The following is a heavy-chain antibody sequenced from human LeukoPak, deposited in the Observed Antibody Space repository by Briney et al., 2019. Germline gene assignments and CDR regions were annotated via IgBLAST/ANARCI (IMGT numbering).Heavy chain of an antibody. CDR3: AKDYYGSGSYFWRSDYYYGMDV. V-gene: IGHV3-30*18. CDR2: ISYDGSNK. J-gene: IGHJ6*02. CDR1: GFTFSSYG. D-gene: IGHD3-10*01. Sequence: GRSLRLSCAASGFTFSSYGMHWVRQAPGKGLEWVAVISYDGSNKYYADSVKGRFTISRDNSTNTLYLQMNSLRAEDTAVYYCAKDYYGSGSYFWRSDYYYGMDVWGQGTTVTVSS.